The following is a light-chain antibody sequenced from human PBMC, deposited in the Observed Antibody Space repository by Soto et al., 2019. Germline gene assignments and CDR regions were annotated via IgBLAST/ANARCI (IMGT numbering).Light chain of an antibody. CDR3: QQYGPSALYT. V-gene: IGKV1-5*03. CDR2: KAS. CDR1: QSISSW. Sequence: DIQMTQSPSTLSASVGDRVTITCRASQSISSWLAWYQQKPGKAPKLLIYKASSLESGVPSRFSGSGSGTEFTLTISRLEPEDFAVYHCQQYGPSALYTFGQGTKLDI. J-gene: IGKJ2*01.